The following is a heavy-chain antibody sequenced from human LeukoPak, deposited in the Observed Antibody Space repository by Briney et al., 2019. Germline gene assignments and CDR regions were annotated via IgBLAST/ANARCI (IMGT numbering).Heavy chain of an antibody. D-gene: IGHD3-16*02. CDR2: VTHDGSNR. CDR1: GFTFSDYP. CDR3: ARVRSYDYVWGNYRFYGMDV. J-gene: IGHJ6*02. V-gene: IGHV3-30-3*01. Sequence: PGGSLRLSCAASGFTFSDYPVHWVRQAPGKGLEWVSLVTHDGSNRYYTDSVKGRFSISRDNSKNTLYLQMNSLRADHTAVYYCARVRSYDYVWGNYRFYGMDVWGQGTTVTVSS.